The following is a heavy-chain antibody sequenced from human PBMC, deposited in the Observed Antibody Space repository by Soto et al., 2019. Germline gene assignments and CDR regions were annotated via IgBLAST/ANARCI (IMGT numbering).Heavy chain of an antibody. Sequence: PSETLSLTCTVSGGSISSGYYWSWIRQPPGKGLEWIGEINHSGSTNYNPSLKSRVTISVDTSKNQFSLKLSSVTAADTAVYYCARGRIGYCSSTSCQSGYYYYYGMDVWGQGTTVTVSS. CDR3: ARGRIGYCSSTSCQSGYYYYYGMDV. J-gene: IGHJ6*02. CDR1: GGSISSGYY. CDR2: INHSGST. V-gene: IGHV4-34*01. D-gene: IGHD2-2*01.